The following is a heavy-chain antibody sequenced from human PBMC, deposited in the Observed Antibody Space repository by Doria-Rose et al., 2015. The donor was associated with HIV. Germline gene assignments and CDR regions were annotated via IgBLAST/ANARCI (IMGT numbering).Heavy chain of an antibody. D-gene: IGHD6-13*01. CDR3: ARIKSSRWYHKYYFDF. Sequence: SGPVLVKPTETLTLTCTVSGVSLSSPGMGVSWIRQPPGKALEWLANIFSDDERSCKTSLKSRLTSSRCTSKSQVVLTMTDMDPVDTATYYCARIKSSRWYHKYYFDFWGQGTLVIVSA. J-gene: IGHJ4*02. V-gene: IGHV2-26*01. CDR2: IFSDDER. CDR1: GVSLSSPGMG.